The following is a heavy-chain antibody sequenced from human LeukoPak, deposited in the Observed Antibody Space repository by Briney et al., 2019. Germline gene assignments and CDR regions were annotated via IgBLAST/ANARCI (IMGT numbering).Heavy chain of an antibody. Sequence: SETLSLTCTVSGGSISSGSYYWSWIRQPPGKGLEWIGYIYYSGSTNYNPSLKSRVTISVDRAKNQFSLRLRFVTAADTAVYYCAKSGWDPVFDFWGQGSLVTVSS. CDR2: IYYSGST. J-gene: IGHJ4*02. D-gene: IGHD6-19*01. V-gene: IGHV4-61*01. CDR1: GGSISSGSYY. CDR3: AKSGWDPVFDF.